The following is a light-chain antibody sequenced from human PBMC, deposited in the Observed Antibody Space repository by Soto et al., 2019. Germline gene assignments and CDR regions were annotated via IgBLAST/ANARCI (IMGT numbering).Light chain of an antibody. J-gene: IGKJ4*01. CDR2: GAS. V-gene: IGKV3-20*01. CDR3: QQYGSSPDLT. CDR1: QSVSSSY. Sequence: EIVLTQSPGTLSLSPGERATLSCRASQSVSSSYLAWYQQKPGQAPRLLIYGASSRATGIPDRFSGSGSGTDFTLTISRLEPEDFEVYYCQQYGSSPDLTFGGGTKVDIK.